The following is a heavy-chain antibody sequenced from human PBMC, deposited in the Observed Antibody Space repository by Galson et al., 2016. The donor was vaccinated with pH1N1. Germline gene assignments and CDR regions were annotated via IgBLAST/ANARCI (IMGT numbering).Heavy chain of an antibody. CDR3: ATSSPHITGTTGFFGLDV. CDR2: ISPDSGGT. D-gene: IGHD1-7*01. CDR1: TYSFSGYY. J-gene: IGHJ6*02. Sequence: QSGAEVKKPGALVKVSCKASTYSFSGYYIHWVRQAPGQGLEWMGWISPDSGGTVYAQKFQDWVTMTWDTSISTTYMEVTRLTSDDTAVYFCATSSPHITGTTGFFGLDVWGQGTTVTVSS. V-gene: IGHV1-2*04.